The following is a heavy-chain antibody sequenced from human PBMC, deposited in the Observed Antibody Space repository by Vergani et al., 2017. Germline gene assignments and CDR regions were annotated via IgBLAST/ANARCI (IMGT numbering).Heavy chain of an antibody. D-gene: IGHD3-3*01. CDR2: ISAYNGNT. CDR3: ARMFGYDFWSGYYRGFDY. J-gene: IGHJ4*02. Sequence: QVQLVQSGAEVKKPGASVKVSCKASGYTFTSYGISWVRQAPGQGLEWLGWISAYNGNTNYAQKLQGRVTMTTDTSTSTAYMELRSLGSDDTAVYYCARMFGYDFWSGYYRGFDYWGQGTLVTVSS. CDR1: GYTFTSYG. V-gene: IGHV1-18*01.